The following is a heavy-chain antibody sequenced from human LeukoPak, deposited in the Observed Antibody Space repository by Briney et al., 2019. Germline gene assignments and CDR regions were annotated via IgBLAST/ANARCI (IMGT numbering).Heavy chain of an antibody. D-gene: IGHD4-11*01. J-gene: IGHJ4*02. CDR3: ASGTRDYSNSGHFDY. CDR1: GGSCSGYY. V-gene: IGHV4-34*01. CDR2: IYYSGST. Sequence: SETLSLTCAVYGGSCSGYYWSWIRQPPGKGLEWIGSIYYSGSTYYNPALKSRVTISVDTSKNQFSLKLSSVTAADTAVYYCASGTRDYSNSGHFDYWGQGTLVTVSS.